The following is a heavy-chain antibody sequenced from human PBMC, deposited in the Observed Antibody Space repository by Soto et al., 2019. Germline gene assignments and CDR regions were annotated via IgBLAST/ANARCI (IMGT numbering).Heavy chain of an antibody. Sequence: QITLKESGPTLVRPTQTLTLTCTVSGFSLDTWGVGVGWIRQSPGKAPEWLALIYWDDDKRYSPSLKNRLTITKDTSNNQGVLILTNMDPLDTVTYYCARALGSWGSYYFDHWGQGTLVTVSS. CDR1: GFSLDTWGVG. CDR3: ARALGSWGSYYFDH. D-gene: IGHD3-16*01. V-gene: IGHV2-5*02. CDR2: IYWDDDK. J-gene: IGHJ4*02.